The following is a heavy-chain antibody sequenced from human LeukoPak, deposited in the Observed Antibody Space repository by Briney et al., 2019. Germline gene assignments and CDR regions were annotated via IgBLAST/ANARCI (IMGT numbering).Heavy chain of an antibody. CDR2: VHSSGST. Sequence: SETLSLTCTVSGDSMTNYFWNWFRQPPGRGLEWIGYVHSSGSTNYNPSLRSRVTVSVDLSKNQFSVTLSSVTTADTAVYYCARAPYSYGFGRFDHWGQGDLVTVSS. V-gene: IGHV4-59*01. CDR1: GDSMTNYF. D-gene: IGHD5-18*01. J-gene: IGHJ4*02. CDR3: ARAPYSYGFGRFDH.